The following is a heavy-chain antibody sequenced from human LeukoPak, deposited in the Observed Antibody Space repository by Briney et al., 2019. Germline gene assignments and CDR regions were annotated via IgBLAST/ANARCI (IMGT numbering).Heavy chain of an antibody. D-gene: IGHD3-3*01. CDR2: IIPIFGTA. J-gene: IGHJ4*02. V-gene: IGHV1-69*13. Sequence: SVKVSCKASGGTFSSYAISWVRQAPGQGLEWMGGIIPIFGTANYAQKFQGRVTITADESTSTAYMEPSSLRSEDTAVYYCARARKQTGVVIPYYFDYWGQGTLVTVSS. CDR1: GGTFSSYA. CDR3: ARARKQTGVVIPYYFDY.